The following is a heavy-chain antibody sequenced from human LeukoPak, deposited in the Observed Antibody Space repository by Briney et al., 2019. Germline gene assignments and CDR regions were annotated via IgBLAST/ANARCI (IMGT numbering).Heavy chain of an antibody. V-gene: IGHV4-34*01. J-gene: IGHJ4*02. D-gene: IGHD5/OR15-5a*01. Sequence: SEALSLTCALSGGSITDYFYNWVRQPPGKGLEWIGEINHSGSSTYNPSLKSRVIISVDTSKNQFSLQLNSVTPEDTAVYYCARVSGSTLDYWGQGTLVTVSS. CDR1: GGSITDYF. CDR2: INHSGSS. CDR3: ARVSGSTLDY.